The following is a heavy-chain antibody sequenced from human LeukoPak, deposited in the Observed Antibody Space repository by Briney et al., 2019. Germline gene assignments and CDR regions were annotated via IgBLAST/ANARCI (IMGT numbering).Heavy chain of an antibody. Sequence: SETLSLTCTVSGGSISSHYWSWIRQPPGKGLEWIGYIYYSGSTNYNPSLKSRVTISVDTSKNQFSLKLSSVTAADTAVYYCASRPGIAAAGRDYYYYYYMDVWGKGTTVTVSS. CDR2: IYYSGST. CDR1: GGSISSHY. D-gene: IGHD6-13*01. J-gene: IGHJ6*03. V-gene: IGHV4-59*11. CDR3: ASRPGIAAAGRDYYYYYYMDV.